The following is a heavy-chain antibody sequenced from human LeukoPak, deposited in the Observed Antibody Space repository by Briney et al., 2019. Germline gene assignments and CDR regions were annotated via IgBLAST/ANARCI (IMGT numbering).Heavy chain of an antibody. Sequence: SETLSLTCTVSGGSISSYYWSWIRQPPGKGLEWIGYIYYSGSTYYNPSLKSRVTISVDTSKNQFSLKLSSVTAADTAVYYCARVHWNYSRPGTYYMDVWGKGTTVTVSS. CDR3: ARVHWNYSRPGTYYMDV. CDR2: IYYSGST. V-gene: IGHV4-59*12. D-gene: IGHD1-7*01. CDR1: GGSISSYY. J-gene: IGHJ6*03.